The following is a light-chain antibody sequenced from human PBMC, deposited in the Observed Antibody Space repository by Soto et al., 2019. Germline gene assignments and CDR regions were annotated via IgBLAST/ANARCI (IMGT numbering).Light chain of an antibody. Sequence: SYELTQPLSVSVALGQTAKITCGGNDIGSKNVHWYQQKPGQAPVLVIYWDNNRPSGIPERFSGSNSGNTATLTISRAQAGDEADYYCRVWDSGAVVFGGGTKLTVL. CDR3: RVWDSGAVV. J-gene: IGLJ2*01. V-gene: IGLV3-9*01. CDR2: WDN. CDR1: DIGSKN.